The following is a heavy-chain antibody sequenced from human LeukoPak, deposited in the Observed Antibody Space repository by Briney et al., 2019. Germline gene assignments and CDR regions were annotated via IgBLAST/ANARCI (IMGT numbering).Heavy chain of an antibody. Sequence: SETLSLTCTVSGGSVGCSNYYWGWIRQPPGKGLEWIGTIYYGGSADYNPSLKSRVTLSVDTSENQFSLKLSSVTAADTAVYYCARADGDLRFPFDYWGQGTLVTVSS. CDR2: IYYGGSA. J-gene: IGHJ4*02. D-gene: IGHD5-12*01. CDR1: GGSVGCSNYY. CDR3: ARADGDLRFPFDY. V-gene: IGHV4-39*07.